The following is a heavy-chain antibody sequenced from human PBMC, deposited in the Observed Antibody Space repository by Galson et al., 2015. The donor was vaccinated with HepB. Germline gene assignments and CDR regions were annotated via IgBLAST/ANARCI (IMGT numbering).Heavy chain of an antibody. Sequence: SLRLSCAASGFTFSDYHMSWIRQAPGKGLEWVSYISNSGTSIYYADSVKGRFTISRDNAKNSMYLQMDSLRAEDTAIYYCASYLGWGYYIAYWGQGSLVTVSS. CDR2: ISNSGTSI. J-gene: IGHJ4*02. CDR3: ASYLGWGYYIAY. V-gene: IGHV3-11*01. D-gene: IGHD4-23*01. CDR1: GFTFSDYH.